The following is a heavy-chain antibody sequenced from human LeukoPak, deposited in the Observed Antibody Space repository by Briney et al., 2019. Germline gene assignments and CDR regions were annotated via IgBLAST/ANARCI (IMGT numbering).Heavy chain of an antibody. CDR3: AKSLYYYDSSGYFIYDY. J-gene: IGHJ4*02. CDR1: GFTFSSYA. D-gene: IGHD3-22*01. Sequence: RGSLRLSCAASGFTFSSYAMSWVRQAPGKGLEWVSAISGSGGSTYYADSVKGRFTISRDNSKNTMYLQMNSLRAEDRAVYYCAKSLYYYDSSGYFIYDYWGQGTLVTVSS. V-gene: IGHV3-23*01. CDR2: ISGSGGST.